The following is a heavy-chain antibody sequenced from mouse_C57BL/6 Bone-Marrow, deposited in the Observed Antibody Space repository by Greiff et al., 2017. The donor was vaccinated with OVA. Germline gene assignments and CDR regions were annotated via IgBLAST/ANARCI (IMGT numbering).Heavy chain of an antibody. V-gene: IGHV1-81*01. D-gene: IGHD1-1*01. J-gene: IGHJ3*01. CDR3: AGGFYYYGSSSWFAY. CDR1: GYTFTSYG. Sequence: VQLQQSGAELARPGASVTLSCKASGYTFTSYGISWVKQRTGQGLEWIGEIYPRSGNTYYNEKFKGKATLTADKSSSTAYMELRSLTSEDSAVYFGAGGFYYYGSSSWFAYWGQGTLVTVSA. CDR2: IYPRSGNT.